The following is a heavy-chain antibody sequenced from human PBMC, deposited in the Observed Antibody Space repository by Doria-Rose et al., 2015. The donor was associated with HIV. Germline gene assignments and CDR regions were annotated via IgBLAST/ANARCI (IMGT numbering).Heavy chain of an antibody. Sequence: PSETLSLTCSVSGDSISTYYWNWIRQPPGKGLEWIGYIYYSGSTDYNPSLKSRVTISVDTSKNQFSLKLSSVTAADTAAYYCARGTFYDSSGYYPYFDYWGQGTLVTVSS. J-gene: IGHJ4*02. CDR3: ARGTFYDSSGYYPYFDY. V-gene: IGHV4-59*01. CDR1: GDSISTYY. D-gene: IGHD3-22*01. CDR2: IYYSGST.